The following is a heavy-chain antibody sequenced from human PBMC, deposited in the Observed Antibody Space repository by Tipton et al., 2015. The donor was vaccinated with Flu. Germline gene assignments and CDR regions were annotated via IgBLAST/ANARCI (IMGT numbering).Heavy chain of an antibody. Sequence: TLSLTCAVYGGSFSGYYWSWIRQPPGKGLEWIGEINRSGSTNYNPSLKSRVTISVDTSKNQFSLKLSSVIAADTAVYYCARVTELLWFGEARGWFDPWGQGTLVTVSS. CDR1: GGSFSGYY. CDR3: ARVTELLWFGEARGWFDP. V-gene: IGHV4-34*01. J-gene: IGHJ5*02. D-gene: IGHD3-10*01. CDR2: INRSGST.